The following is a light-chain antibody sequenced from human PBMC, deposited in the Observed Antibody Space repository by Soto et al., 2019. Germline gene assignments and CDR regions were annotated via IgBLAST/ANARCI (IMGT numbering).Light chain of an antibody. CDR3: QQYDDSMT. V-gene: IGKV3-20*01. CDR2: GAS. J-gene: IGKJ1*01. CDR1: QSVSNNY. Sequence: EIMLTQSPCTLSLSTGERATLSCRASQSVSNNYLAWYQQKPGQAPRLLIYGASNRATGIPDRFSGSGSGTDFTLIISSLEPEDFAVYHCQQYDDSMTFGQGTKVDIK.